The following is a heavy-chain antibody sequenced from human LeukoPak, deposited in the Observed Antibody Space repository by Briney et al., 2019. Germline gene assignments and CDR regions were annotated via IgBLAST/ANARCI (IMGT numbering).Heavy chain of an antibody. CDR3: ARLGYGNGRVNWFDP. V-gene: IGHV4-59*08. Sequence: PSETLSLTCAVYGGSFSGYYWSWIRQPPGKGLEWIGYIYYSGSTNYNPSLKSRVTISVDTSKNQFSLKVNSVTAADTAVYYCARLGYGNGRVNWFDPWGQGNLVTVSS. CDR2: IYYSGST. J-gene: IGHJ5*02. CDR1: GGSFSGYY. D-gene: IGHD5-18*01.